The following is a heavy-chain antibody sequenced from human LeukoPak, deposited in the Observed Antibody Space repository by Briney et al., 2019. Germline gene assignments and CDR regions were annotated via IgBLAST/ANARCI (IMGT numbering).Heavy chain of an antibody. Sequence: GGSLRLSCAASGFTFDDYAMHWVRQAPGKGLEWVSLISGDGGSTYYADSVKGRFTISRDNSKNSLYLQMNSLRTEDTALYYCAKDIGMWVAAAGLRYYYYGMDVWGQGNPGHRLL. V-gene: IGHV3-43*02. D-gene: IGHD6-13*01. CDR3: AKDIGMWVAAAGLRYYYYGMDV. CDR2: ISGDGGST. J-gene: IGHJ6*02. CDR1: GFTFDDYA.